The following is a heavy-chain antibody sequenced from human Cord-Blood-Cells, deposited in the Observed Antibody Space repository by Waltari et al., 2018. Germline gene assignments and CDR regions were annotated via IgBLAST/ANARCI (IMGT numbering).Heavy chain of an antibody. J-gene: IGHJ3*02. D-gene: IGHD1-7*01. Sequence: QVQLQQWGAGLLKPSETLSLTCAVYGGSFSGYYWSWIRQPPGKGLEWIGEINHSGSTNYNPSLKSRVTISVDTSKNQFSLKLSSVTAADTAVYYCARVGTGGNWNYAFEIWGQGTMVTGSS. CDR1: GGSFSGYY. V-gene: IGHV4-34*01. CDR3: ARVGTGGNWNYAFEI. CDR2: INHSGST.